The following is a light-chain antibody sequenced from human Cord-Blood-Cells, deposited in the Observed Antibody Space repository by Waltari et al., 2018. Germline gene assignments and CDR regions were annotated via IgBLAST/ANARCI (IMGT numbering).Light chain of an antibody. CDR1: NSDVGGYNY. V-gene: IGLV2-11*01. CDR2: DVS. J-gene: IGLJ2*01. CDR3: CSYAGSYTFVV. Sequence: QSALTQPRSVSGSPGQSVPISCTGTNSDVGGYNYVSWYQQHPGKAPKLMIYDVSKRPSGVPDRFSGSKSGNTASLTISGLQAEDEADYYCCSYAGSYTFVVFGGGTKLTVL.